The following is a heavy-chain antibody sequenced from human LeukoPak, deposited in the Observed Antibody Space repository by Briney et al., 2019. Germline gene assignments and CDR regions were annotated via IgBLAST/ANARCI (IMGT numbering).Heavy chain of an antibody. CDR1: GFTLTSSA. CDR3: AAVSTYYYDSSGYPP. V-gene: IGHV1-58*02. D-gene: IGHD3-22*01. CDR2: IVVGSGNT. J-gene: IGHJ5*02. Sequence: GTSVKVSCKASGFTLTSSAMQWVRQARGQRLEWIGWIVVGSGNTNYAQKFQERVTITRDMSTSTAYMELSSLRSEDTAVYYCAAVSTYYYDSSGYPPWGQGTLVTVSS.